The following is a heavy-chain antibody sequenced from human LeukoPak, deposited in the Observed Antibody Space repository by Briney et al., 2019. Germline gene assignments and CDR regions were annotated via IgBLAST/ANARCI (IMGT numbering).Heavy chain of an antibody. D-gene: IGHD5-12*01. V-gene: IGHV4-34*01. CDR1: GGSFSGYY. Sequence: NPSETLSLTCAVYGGSFSGYYWSWIRQPPGKGLEWIGEINHSGSTNYNPSLKSRVTISVDTSKNQFSLKLSSVTAADTAVYYCARGLPYVDIVATISAPPPPPDTTHFDYWGQGTLVTVSS. CDR2: INHSGST. J-gene: IGHJ4*02. CDR3: ARGLPYVDIVATISAPPPPPDTTHFDY.